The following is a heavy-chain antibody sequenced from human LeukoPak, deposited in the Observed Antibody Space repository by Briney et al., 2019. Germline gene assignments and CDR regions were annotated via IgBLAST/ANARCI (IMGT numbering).Heavy chain of an antibody. V-gene: IGHV1-18*01. Sequence: ASVKVSCKASGYTFTSYGISWVRQAPGQGLEWMGWISAYNGNTNYAQKLQGRVTMTTDTSTSTAYMELRSLRSVDTAVYYCARGSGSYLGIYYYYYMDVWGKGTTVTVSS. CDR2: ISAYNGNT. J-gene: IGHJ6*03. CDR1: GYTFTSYG. CDR3: ARGSGSYLGIYYYYYMDV. D-gene: IGHD1-26*01.